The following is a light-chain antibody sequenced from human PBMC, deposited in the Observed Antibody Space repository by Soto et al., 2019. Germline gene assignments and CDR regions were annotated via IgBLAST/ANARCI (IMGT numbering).Light chain of an antibody. CDR1: QSVSSSY. V-gene: IGKV3-20*01. Sequence: VMTQSPATLSVSPGEGATLSCRASQSVSSSYLAWYQQKPGQAPRLLIYGASSRATGIPDRFSGSGSGTDFTLTISRLEPEDFAVYYCQQYGSSPXTFRQGTKV. J-gene: IGKJ1*01. CDR3: QQYGSSPXT. CDR2: GAS.